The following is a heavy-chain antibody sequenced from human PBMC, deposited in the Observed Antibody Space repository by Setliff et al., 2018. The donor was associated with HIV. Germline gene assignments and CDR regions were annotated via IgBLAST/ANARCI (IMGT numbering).Heavy chain of an antibody. Sequence: ASVKVSCKASGYTFTTYAINWVRQAPGQGLEDMGWISTYNGHTSYARKFQGRVTMTTDTSTNTAYMELRTLRSDDTAVYYCARVQTMAVAGTQYYYMDVWGKGTTVTVSS. D-gene: IGHD6-19*01. CDR2: ISTYNGHT. J-gene: IGHJ6*03. CDR1: GYTFTTYA. CDR3: ARVQTMAVAGTQYYYMDV. V-gene: IGHV1-18*01.